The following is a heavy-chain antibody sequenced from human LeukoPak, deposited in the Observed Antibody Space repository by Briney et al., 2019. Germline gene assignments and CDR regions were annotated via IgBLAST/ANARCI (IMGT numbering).Heavy chain of an antibody. CDR2: IYSSGTT. J-gene: IGHJ4*02. D-gene: IGHD3-10*01. CDR3: ARRKVRELDY. Sequence: PSQTLSLTCSVSGGSISSGGYYWSWIRQHPGKGLEWIGYIYSSGTTSYKSSLKSRVTISVDTSKNQFSLKLSSVTAADTAVYYCARRKVRELDYWGQGTLVTVSS. CDR1: GGSISSGGYY. V-gene: IGHV4-31*03.